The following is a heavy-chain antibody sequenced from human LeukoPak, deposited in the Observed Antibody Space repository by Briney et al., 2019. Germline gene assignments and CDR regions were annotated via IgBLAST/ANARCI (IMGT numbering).Heavy chain of an antibody. D-gene: IGHD6-13*01. CDR3: ARDPAAAGLYFDY. Sequence: ASVKVSCKASGYTFTSYGISWVRQAPGQGLEWMGWINPNSGGTNYAQKFQGWVTMTRDTSISTAYMELSRLRSDDTAVYYCARDPAAAGLYFDYWGQGTLVTVSS. V-gene: IGHV1-2*04. J-gene: IGHJ4*02. CDR2: INPNSGGT. CDR1: GYTFTSYG.